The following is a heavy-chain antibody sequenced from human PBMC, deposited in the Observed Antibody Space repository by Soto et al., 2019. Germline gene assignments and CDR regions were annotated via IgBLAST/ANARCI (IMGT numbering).Heavy chain of an antibody. Sequence: EVQLVESGGGLVQPGGSLKLSCAASGVTFSGSAMHWVRQASGKGLEWVGRIRSKANSYATAYAASVKGRFTISRDDSKNTAYLQMNSLKTEDTAVYFCTSEIMITFGGVSDYWGQGTLVTVSS. CDR3: TSEIMITFGGVSDY. CDR1: GVTFSGSA. CDR2: IRSKANSYAT. V-gene: IGHV3-73*01. D-gene: IGHD3-16*01. J-gene: IGHJ4*02.